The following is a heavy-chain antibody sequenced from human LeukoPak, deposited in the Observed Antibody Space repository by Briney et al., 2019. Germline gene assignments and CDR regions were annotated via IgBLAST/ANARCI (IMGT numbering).Heavy chain of an antibody. Sequence: SETLSLTCAVYGGSFSGYYWSWIRQPPGKGLEWIGEINHSGSTNYNPSLKSRVTISVDTSKNQFSLKLSSVTAADTAVYYCARTLTYSGSYYVDYWGQGTLVTVS. D-gene: IGHD1-26*01. V-gene: IGHV4-34*01. CDR1: GGSFSGYY. CDR2: INHSGST. J-gene: IGHJ4*02. CDR3: ARTLTYSGSYYVDY.